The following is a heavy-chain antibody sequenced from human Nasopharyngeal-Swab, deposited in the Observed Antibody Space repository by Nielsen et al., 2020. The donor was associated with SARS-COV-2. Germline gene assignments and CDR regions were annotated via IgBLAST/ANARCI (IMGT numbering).Heavy chain of an antibody. V-gene: IGHV3-23*01. CDR1: GFTFSSYA. D-gene: IGHD3-10*01. CDR2: ISGSGGST. J-gene: IGHJ4*02. CDR3: ARGETYYYGSGSGYYYFDY. Sequence: GGSLRLSCAASGFTFSSYAMSWVRQAPGKGLEWVSAISGSGGSTYYADSVKGRFTISRDNAKNSLYLQMNSLRAEDTALYYCARGETYYYGSGSGYYYFDYWGQGTLVTVSS.